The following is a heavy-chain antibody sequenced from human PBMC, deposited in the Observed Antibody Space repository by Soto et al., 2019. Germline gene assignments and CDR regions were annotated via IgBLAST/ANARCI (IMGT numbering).Heavy chain of an antibody. CDR3: AKGTRAAAGTSYYFDY. J-gene: IGHJ4*02. V-gene: IGHV3-23*01. CDR2: ISGGGGST. D-gene: IGHD6-13*01. CDR1: GFTFSNYA. Sequence: EVQLLESGGGLVQPGGSLRLSCAASGFTFSNYAMNWVRQAPGKGLEWVSAISGGGGSTFYADSVKGRFTISRDNSKNTLYLQMNSLRAEATAVYYCAKGTRAAAGTSYYFDYWGQGTLVTVSS.